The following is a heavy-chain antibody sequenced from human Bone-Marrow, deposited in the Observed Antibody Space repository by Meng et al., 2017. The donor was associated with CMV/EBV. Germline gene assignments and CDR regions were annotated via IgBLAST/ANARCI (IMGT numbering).Heavy chain of an antibody. CDR3: AKDHLTVTTRYSGMDV. D-gene: IGHD4-11*01. Sequence: SLKISCAASGFTFDDYAMHWLRQAPGKGLEWVSGINWNGGSIGYADSVKGRFTISRDNSKNTLYLQMNSLRAEDTAVYYCAKDHLTVTTRYSGMDVWGQGTTVTVS. J-gene: IGHJ6*02. V-gene: IGHV3-9*01. CDR2: INWNGGSI. CDR1: GFTFDDYA.